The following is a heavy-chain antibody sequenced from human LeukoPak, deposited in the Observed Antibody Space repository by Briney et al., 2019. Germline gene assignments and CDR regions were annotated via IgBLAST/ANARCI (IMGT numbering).Heavy chain of an antibody. J-gene: IGHJ4*01. CDR2: IYSSGTT. CDR1: GASISSSGYF. D-gene: IGHD3-9*01. Sequence: SETLSLTCTVSGASISSSGYFWGWIRQPPGKGLEWIGNIYSSGTTYYNPSLKSRLTISVDTSKNQFSLKLSSVSATDAAVYYCARGTRVGNTGYSFDYWGHGALVTVSS. CDR3: ARGTRVGNTGYSFDY. V-gene: IGHV4-39*01.